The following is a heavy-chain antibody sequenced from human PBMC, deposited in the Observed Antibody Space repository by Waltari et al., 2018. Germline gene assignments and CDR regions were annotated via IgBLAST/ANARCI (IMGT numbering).Heavy chain of an antibody. CDR1: GFTLSNFW. V-gene: IGHV3-7*04. Sequence: VQLVESGGGLVQPGGSLRRSCAASGFTLSNFWMSWARQAPGKGLEWVANINQDGSGEYYVDSVKGRFTISRDNAKNSLYLQMNSLRAEDTAVYYCQRGDYWGQGTLVTVSS. CDR2: INQDGSGE. J-gene: IGHJ4*02. CDR3: QRGDY.